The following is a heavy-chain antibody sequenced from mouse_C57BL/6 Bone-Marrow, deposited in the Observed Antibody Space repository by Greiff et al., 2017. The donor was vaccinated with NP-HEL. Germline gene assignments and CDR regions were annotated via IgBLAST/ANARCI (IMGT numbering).Heavy chain of an antibody. CDR1: GFNIKNTY. CDR3: AKAYYYGSSYWYFDV. V-gene: IGHV14-3*01. Sequence: EVQLVESVAELVRPGASVKLSCTASGFNIKNTYMHWVKQRPEQGLEWIGRIDPANGNTKYAPKFQGKATITADTSSNTAYLQLSSLTSEDTAIYYCAKAYYYGSSYWYFDVWGTGTTVTFSS. D-gene: IGHD1-1*01. J-gene: IGHJ1*03. CDR2: IDPANGNT.